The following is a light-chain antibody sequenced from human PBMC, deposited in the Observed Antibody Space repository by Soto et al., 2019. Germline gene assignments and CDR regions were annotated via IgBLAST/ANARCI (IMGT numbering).Light chain of an antibody. Sequence: EIVLTQSPGTLSLSPGERATLPCRASQSVSSSYLAWYQQKPGQAPRLLIYGASSRATGIPDRFSGSGSGTDFTLTISRLEPEDFAVYYCQQYGSSPRTFGGGTKVDIK. CDR1: QSVSSSY. J-gene: IGKJ4*01. CDR2: GAS. CDR3: QQYGSSPRT. V-gene: IGKV3-20*01.